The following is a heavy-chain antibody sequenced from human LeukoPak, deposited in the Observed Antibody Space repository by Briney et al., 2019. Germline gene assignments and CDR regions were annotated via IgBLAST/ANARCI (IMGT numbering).Heavy chain of an antibody. J-gene: IGHJ6*02. CDR1: GFTFNAYA. CDR3: AKNYGSGSGFGMDL. V-gene: IGHV3-23*01. CDR2: ISGSGAGT. D-gene: IGHD3-10*01. Sequence: GGSLRLSCAASGFTFNAYAMTWVRQAPGKGLEWVSSISGSGAGTYHADSVKGRFTISRDNSKNTLSLEMNSLRAEDTAAYYCAKNYGSGSGFGMDLWGQGITVTVSS.